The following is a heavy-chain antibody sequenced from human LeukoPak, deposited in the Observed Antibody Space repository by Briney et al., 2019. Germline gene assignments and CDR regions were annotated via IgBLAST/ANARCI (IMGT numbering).Heavy chain of an antibody. J-gene: IGHJ6*03. D-gene: IGHD3-10*01. CDR1: GYTFTGYY. V-gene: IGHV1-8*03. CDR3: ARGDYYGSGSYSYYMDV. Sequence: ASVKVSCKTSGYTFTGYYMHWVRQAPGQGLEWMGWMNPNSGNTGYAQKFQGRVTITRNTSISTAYMELSSLRSEDTAVYYCARGDYYGSGSYSYYMDVWGKGTTVTVSS. CDR2: MNPNSGNT.